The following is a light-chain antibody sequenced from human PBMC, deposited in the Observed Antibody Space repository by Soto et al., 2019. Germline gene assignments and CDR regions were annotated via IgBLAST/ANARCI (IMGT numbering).Light chain of an antibody. J-gene: IGLJ1*01. CDR3: QSYDSSMSGDV. Sequence: QSVLTQPPSVSGAPGQRVTISCTGSSSNIGAGYDVPWYQQLPGTAPKLIIYGNSNRPSGVPDRFSGSKSGTSASLAITGLQAEDEADYYCQSYDSSMSGDVFGTGTKLTVL. CDR1: SSNIGAGYD. V-gene: IGLV1-40*01. CDR2: GNS.